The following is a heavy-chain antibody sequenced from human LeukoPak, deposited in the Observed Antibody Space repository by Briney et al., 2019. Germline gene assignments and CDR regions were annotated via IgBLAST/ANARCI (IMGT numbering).Heavy chain of an antibody. CDR1: GYTFTGYY. CDR3: ARGHEVLLWFGDAFDY. V-gene: IGHV1-2*06. D-gene: IGHD3-10*01. J-gene: IGHJ4*02. CDR2: IKPNSGGT. Sequence: ASVKVSCKASGYTFTGYYMHWVRQAPGQGLEWMGRIKPNSGGTNYAQKFRGRVTMTRDTSISTAYMELSRLRSDDTAVYYCARGHEVLLWFGDAFDYWGQGTLVTVSS.